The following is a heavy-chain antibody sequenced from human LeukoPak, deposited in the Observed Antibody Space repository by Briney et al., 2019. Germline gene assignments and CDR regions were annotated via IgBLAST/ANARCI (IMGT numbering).Heavy chain of an antibody. CDR1: GYTFTSYD. CDR3: ARDPSNSSGYHAHFDS. Sequence: ASVTVSCKASGYTFTSYDISWVRQAPGQGLEWMGWISCYNGDTIYAQNVQGRVTMTTDASTRTVYIELRNLGSDDTAIYYCARDPSNSSGYHAHFDSWGQGTLVTVSS. J-gene: IGHJ4*02. D-gene: IGHD3-22*01. V-gene: IGHV1-18*01. CDR2: ISCYNGDT.